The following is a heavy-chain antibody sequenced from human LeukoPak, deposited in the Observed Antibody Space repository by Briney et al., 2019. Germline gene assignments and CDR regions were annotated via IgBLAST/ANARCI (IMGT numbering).Heavy chain of an antibody. V-gene: IGHV1-18*01. Sequence: ASVKVSCKASAGTFISYAISWVLQAPGHGLEWMGWISAYNGNINYAQKFQGRVTMTTDTSTSTAYMELRSLRSDDTAVYYCAREPRGYRYGYCSYYDMDVWGQGTTVTVSS. CDR3: AREPRGYRYGYCSYYDMDV. J-gene: IGHJ6*02. D-gene: IGHD5-18*01. CDR2: ISAYNGNI. CDR1: AGTFISYA.